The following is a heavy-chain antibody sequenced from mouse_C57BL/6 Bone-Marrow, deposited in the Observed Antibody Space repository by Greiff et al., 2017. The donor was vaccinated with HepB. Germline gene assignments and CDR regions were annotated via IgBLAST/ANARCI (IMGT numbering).Heavy chain of an antibody. J-gene: IGHJ1*03. Sequence: VQHQQSGAELVRPGASVTLSCKASGYTFTDYEMHWVKQTPVHGLEWIGAIDPETGGTAYNQKFKGKAILTADKSSSTAYMELRSLTSEDSAVYYCTRSTVYWYFDVWGTGTTVTVSS. CDR2: IDPETGGT. V-gene: IGHV1-15*01. CDR1: GYTFTDYE. CDR3: TRSTVYWYFDV.